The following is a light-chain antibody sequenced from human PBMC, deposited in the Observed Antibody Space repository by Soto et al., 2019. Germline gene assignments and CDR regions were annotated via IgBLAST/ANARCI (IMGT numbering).Light chain of an antibody. CDR1: TGAVTSGHY. J-gene: IGLJ2*01. Sequence: QAVVTQEPSLTVSPGGTVTLTCGSSTGAVTSGHYPHWFQQKPGQAPKTLIYDTTNKHSWSPARFSGSLLGGKAALTLSGAQPEDEADYYCLLVYSGIVVFGGGTKLTVL. CDR2: DTT. V-gene: IGLV7-46*01. CDR3: LLVYSGIVV.